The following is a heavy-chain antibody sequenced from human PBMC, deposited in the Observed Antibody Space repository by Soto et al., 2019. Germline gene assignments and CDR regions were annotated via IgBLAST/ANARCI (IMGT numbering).Heavy chain of an antibody. CDR3: TRGYGDYVRDY. CDR1: GFTFSGSA. V-gene: IGHV3-73*01. CDR2: IRSKANNYAT. J-gene: IGHJ4*02. Sequence: EVQLVESGGGLVQPGESLKLSCAVSGFTFSGSAMHWVRQASGKGREWVGRIRSKANNYATAYAASVKGRFTISRDDSKNTAYLQMNSLKSEDTAVYYCTRGYGDYVRDYWGQGTLVNVSS. D-gene: IGHD4-17*01.